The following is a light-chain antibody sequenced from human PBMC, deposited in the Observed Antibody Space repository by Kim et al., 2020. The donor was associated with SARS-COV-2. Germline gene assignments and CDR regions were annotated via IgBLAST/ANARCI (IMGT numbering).Light chain of an antibody. CDR1: RSDVGGYNY. Sequence: GQSITISCTGTRSDVGGYNYVSWYQQHPGKAPELMIYDVNNRPSGISNRFSGSKSGNTASLTISGLQAEDEADYYCSSYASSITWVFGGGTKVTVL. J-gene: IGLJ3*02. CDR2: DVN. V-gene: IGLV2-14*03. CDR3: SSYASSITWV.